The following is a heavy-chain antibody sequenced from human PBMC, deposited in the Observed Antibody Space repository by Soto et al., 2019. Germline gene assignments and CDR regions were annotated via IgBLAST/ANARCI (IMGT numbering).Heavy chain of an antibody. J-gene: IGHJ3*01. CDR3: ARVVLSITRGAFDA. CDR1: GGSISSSHW. D-gene: IGHD1-20*01. CDR2: ISHSGTS. V-gene: IGHV4-4*02. Sequence: QVQLQESGPGLVKPSGTLSLTCAVSGGSISSSHWWTWVRQSPGKGLEYIGEISHSGTSNSNPSPKSRVTLSVDRSKNPFSLTLTPVTAAASAVYYCARVVLSITRGAFDAWGQGTPVIVSS.